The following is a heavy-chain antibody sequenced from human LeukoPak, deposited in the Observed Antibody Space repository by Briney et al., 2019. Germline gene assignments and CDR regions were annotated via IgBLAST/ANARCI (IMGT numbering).Heavy chain of an antibody. CDR1: GGSFSGYY. Sequence: PSGTLSLTCAVYGGSFSGYYWSWIRQHPGKGLEWIGYIYCSGSTYYNPSLKSRVTISVDTSKNQFSLKLSSVTAADTAVYYCARSSPYFDYWGQGTLVTVSS. CDR2: IYCSGST. CDR3: ARSSPYFDY. J-gene: IGHJ4*02. V-gene: IGHV4-31*11.